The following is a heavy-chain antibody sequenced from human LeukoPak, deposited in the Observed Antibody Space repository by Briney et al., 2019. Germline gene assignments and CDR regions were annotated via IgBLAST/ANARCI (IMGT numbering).Heavy chain of an antibody. D-gene: IGHD1-26*01. J-gene: IGHJ3*02. V-gene: IGHV3-11*01. CDR1: GFTFSDYY. Sequence: PGGSLRLSCAASGFTFSDYYMSWIRQAPGKGLEWVSYISSSGSTIYYADSVKGRFTISRDNAKNSLYLQMNSLRAEDTAVYYCARARSGSYVDAFDIRGQGTMVTVSS. CDR2: ISSSGSTI. CDR3: ARARSGSYVDAFDI.